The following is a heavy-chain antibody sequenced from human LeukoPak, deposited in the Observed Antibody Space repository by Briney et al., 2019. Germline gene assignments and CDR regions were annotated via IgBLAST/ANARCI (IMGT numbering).Heavy chain of an antibody. J-gene: IGHJ6*02. D-gene: IGHD6-6*01. Sequence: ASVKVSCKASGYTFTSYAMHWVRQAPGQRLEWMGWINAGNGNTKYSQKFQGRVTITRDTSASTAYMELSSLRSEDTAVYYCATHRSSSRLRRVLPYGMDVWGQGTTVTVSS. CDR2: INAGNGNT. CDR3: ATHRSSSRLRRVLPYGMDV. V-gene: IGHV1-3*01. CDR1: GYTFTSYA.